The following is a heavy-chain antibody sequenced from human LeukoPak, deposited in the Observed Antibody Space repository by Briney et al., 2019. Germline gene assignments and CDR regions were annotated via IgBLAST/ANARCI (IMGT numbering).Heavy chain of an antibody. CDR3: AREYCGGDCYLYYYYGMDV. CDR2: IYYSGST. Sequence: SETLSLTCTVSGGSISSGDYYWSWIRQPPGKGLEWIGYIYYSGSTYYNLSLKSRVTISVDTSKNQFSLKLSSVTAADTAVYYCAREYCGGDCYLYYYYGMDVWGQGTTVTVSS. CDR1: GGSISSGDYY. D-gene: IGHD2-21*02. V-gene: IGHV4-30-4*01. J-gene: IGHJ6*02.